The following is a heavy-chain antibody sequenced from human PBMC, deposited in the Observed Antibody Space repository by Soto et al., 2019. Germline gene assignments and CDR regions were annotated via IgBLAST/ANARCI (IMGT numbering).Heavy chain of an antibody. V-gene: IGHV1-2*02. J-gene: IGHJ4*02. CDR2: ISPNSGDI. D-gene: IGHD3-10*01. CDR1: GYTSTGYY. CDR3: ARPRGGATRDFDY. Sequence: GASVKVSCKASGYTSTGYYIHWVRQAPGQGLEWMGWISPNSGDINYAQKFQGRVTMTRDSSINKAYIELSSLRSDDTAVYYCARPRGGATRDFDYWGQGTLVTVSS.